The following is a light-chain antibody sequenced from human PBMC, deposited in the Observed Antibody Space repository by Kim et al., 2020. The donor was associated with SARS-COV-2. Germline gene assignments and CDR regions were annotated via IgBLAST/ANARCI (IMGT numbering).Light chain of an antibody. CDR3: QQVCSSPLYS. CDR1: QSIGYKP. J-gene: IGKJ2*03. Sequence: PAEGTTLSCRASQSIGYKPLALYQQKPGQAPRLLIYHASNRAAGIPDRFSWTGSGTEFTLTINRLEPEDFAVYYCQQVCSSPLYSFGQGTKLEI. CDR2: HAS. V-gene: IGKV3-20*01.